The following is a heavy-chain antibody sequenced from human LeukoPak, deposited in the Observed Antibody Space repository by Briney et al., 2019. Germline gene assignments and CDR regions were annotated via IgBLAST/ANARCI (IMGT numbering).Heavy chain of an antibody. Sequence: ASVKVSCKASGYTFTSYAMHWVRQAPGQRLERMGWINAGNGNTKYSQKFQGRVTITRDTSASTAYMELSSLRSEDTAVYYCARSPGYCSGGSCYGDYWGQGTLVTVSS. V-gene: IGHV1-3*01. J-gene: IGHJ4*02. CDR3: ARSPGYCSGGSCYGDY. CDR1: GYTFTSYA. D-gene: IGHD2-15*01. CDR2: INAGNGNT.